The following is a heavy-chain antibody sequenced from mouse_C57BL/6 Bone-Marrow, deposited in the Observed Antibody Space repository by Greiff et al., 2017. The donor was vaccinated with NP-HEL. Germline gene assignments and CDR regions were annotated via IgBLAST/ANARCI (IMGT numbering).Heavy chain of an antibody. CDR3: ARALLLLFDY. CDR1: GFTFSSYA. D-gene: IGHD2-10*01. CDR2: ISDGGSYT. Sequence: EVKLVESGGGLVKPGGSLKLSCAASGFTFSSYAMSWVRQTPEKRLEWVATISDGGSYTYYPDNVKGRFTISRDNAKNNLYLQMSHLKSKDTAMYYCARALLLLFDYWGQGTTLTVSS. J-gene: IGHJ2*01. V-gene: IGHV5-4*03.